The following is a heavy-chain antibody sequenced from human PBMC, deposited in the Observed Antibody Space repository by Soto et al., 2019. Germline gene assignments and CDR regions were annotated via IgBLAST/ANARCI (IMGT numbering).Heavy chain of an antibody. V-gene: IGHV4-34*01. Sequence: SETLSLTCAVYGGSFSGYYWSWIRQPPGKGLEWIGEINHSGSTNYNPSLKSRVTISVDTSKNQFSLKLSSVTAADTAVYYCARGIRFDYWGQGTLVTVSS. CDR1: GGSFSGYY. CDR2: INHSGST. J-gene: IGHJ4*02. CDR3: ARGIRFDY.